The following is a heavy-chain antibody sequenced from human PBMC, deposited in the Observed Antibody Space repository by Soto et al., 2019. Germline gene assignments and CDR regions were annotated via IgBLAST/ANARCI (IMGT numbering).Heavy chain of an antibody. Sequence: EVPLVESGGGLVKPGGSLRLSCAASGFTFSSYSMNWVRQAPGKGLEWVSSISSSSSYIYYADSVKGRFTISRDNAKNSLYLQMNSLRAEDTAVYYCAREEMIVVVTFYYYYGMDVWGQGTTVTVSS. CDR3: AREEMIVVVTFYYYYGMDV. V-gene: IGHV3-21*01. CDR2: ISSSSSYI. D-gene: IGHD3-22*01. J-gene: IGHJ6*02. CDR1: GFTFSSYS.